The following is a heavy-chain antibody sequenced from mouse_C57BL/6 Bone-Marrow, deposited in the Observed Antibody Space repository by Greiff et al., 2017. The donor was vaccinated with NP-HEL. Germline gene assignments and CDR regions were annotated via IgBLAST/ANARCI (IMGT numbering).Heavy chain of an antibody. CDR1: GYTFTDYE. CDR2: IDPETGGT. D-gene: IGHD2-2*01. CDR3: INGYDEGRGAMDY. J-gene: IGHJ4*01. V-gene: IGHV1-15*01. Sequence: QVQLQQSGAELVRPGASVTLSCKASGYTFTDYEMHWVKQTPVHGLEWIGAIDPETGGTAYNQKFKGKAILTADKSSSTAYMELRSLTSEDSAVYYCINGYDEGRGAMDYWGQGTSVTVSS.